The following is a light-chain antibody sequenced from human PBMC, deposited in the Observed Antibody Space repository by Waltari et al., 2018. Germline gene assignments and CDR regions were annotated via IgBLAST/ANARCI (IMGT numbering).Light chain of an antibody. V-gene: IGLV2-11*01. CDR1: RSDFGAYDY. CDR2: DVT. J-gene: IGLJ1*01. Sequence: QSALTQPRSVSGSPGLSVTISFTGTRSDFGAYDYVPWYQQRPGKAPQLIIYDVTERPSGVPDRFSGSKSDNKASLTISGLQADDEADYYCCSYAGRYTNYVFGSGTKVAVL. CDR3: CSYAGRYTNYV.